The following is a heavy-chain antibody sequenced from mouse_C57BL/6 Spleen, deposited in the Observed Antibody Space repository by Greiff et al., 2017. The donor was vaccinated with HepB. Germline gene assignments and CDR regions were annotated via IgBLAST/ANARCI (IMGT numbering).Heavy chain of an antibody. CDR1: GYTFTSYW. V-gene: IGHV1-69*01. J-gene: IGHJ1*03. D-gene: IGHD2-1*01. CDR3: ARGIYYGNRYFDV. Sequence: VQLQQPGAELVMPGASVKLSCKASGYTFTSYWMHWVKQRPGQGLEWIGEIDPSDSYTNYNQKFKGKSTLTVDKSSCTAYMQLSSLTSEDSAVYYCARGIYYGNRYFDVWGTGTTVTVSS. CDR2: IDPSDSYT.